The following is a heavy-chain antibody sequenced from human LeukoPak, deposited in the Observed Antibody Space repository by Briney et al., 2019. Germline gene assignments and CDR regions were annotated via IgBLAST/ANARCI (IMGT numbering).Heavy chain of an antibody. CDR2: ISGSGGTT. J-gene: IGHJ6*03. V-gene: IGHV3-23*01. D-gene: IGHD2-2*01. CDR3: AKYSGYCTSTSCQSLYYYYYMDV. CDR1: GITFTSYP. Sequence: VGSLRLSCAASGITFTSYPMSWVRQAPGKGLEWVSAISGSGGTTYYADSVKGRFTISRDNSKNTLYLQMNSLRAEDTAVYYCAKYSGYCTSTSCQSLYYYYYMDVWGKGTTVTVSS.